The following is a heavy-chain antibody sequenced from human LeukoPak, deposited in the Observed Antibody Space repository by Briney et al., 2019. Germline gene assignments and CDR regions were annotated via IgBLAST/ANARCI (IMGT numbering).Heavy chain of an antibody. CDR3: ARENYYDDNGLNPPFDY. Sequence: GGSLRLSCEASGFTFNTYNMNWVRQAPGKGLEWVSYISSYTTTIYYADSVKGRFTISRDNAKNSLYLQMNSLRAEDSAVYYCARENYYDDNGLNPPFDYWGQGTLVTVSS. D-gene: IGHD3-22*01. CDR2: ISSYTTTI. V-gene: IGHV3-48*04. J-gene: IGHJ4*02. CDR1: GFTFNTYN.